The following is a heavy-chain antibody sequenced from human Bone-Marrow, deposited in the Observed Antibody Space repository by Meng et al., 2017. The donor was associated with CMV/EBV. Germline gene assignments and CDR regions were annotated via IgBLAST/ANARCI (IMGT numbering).Heavy chain of an antibody. CDR2: ISNSGNTI. J-gene: IGHJ6*02. CDR3: ARDYGQFGSRAYGMDV. D-gene: IGHD2-2*01. V-gene: IGHV3-48*03. CDR1: GFTFSSYE. Sequence: GESLKISCAASGFTFSSYEMDWVRQAPGKGLEWLSYISNSGNTIYYADSVKGRFTISRDNAKNSLYLQMNSLRAEDTAVYYCARDYGQFGSRAYGMDVWGQGTTVTVSS.